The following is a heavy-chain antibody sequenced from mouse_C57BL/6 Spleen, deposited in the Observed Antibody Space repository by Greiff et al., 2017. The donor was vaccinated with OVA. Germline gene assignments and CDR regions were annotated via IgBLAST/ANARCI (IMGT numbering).Heavy chain of an antibody. D-gene: IGHD2-14*01. J-gene: IGHJ3*01. Sequence: EVKLVESGGGLVQPKGSLKLSCAASGFSFNTYAMNWVRQAPGKGLEWVARIRSKSNNYATYYADSVKDRFTISRDDSESMLYLQMNNLKTEDTAMYYCVGPYEWFAYWGQGTLVTVSA. CDR3: VGPYEWFAY. V-gene: IGHV10-1*01. CDR1: GFSFNTYA. CDR2: IRSKSNNYAT.